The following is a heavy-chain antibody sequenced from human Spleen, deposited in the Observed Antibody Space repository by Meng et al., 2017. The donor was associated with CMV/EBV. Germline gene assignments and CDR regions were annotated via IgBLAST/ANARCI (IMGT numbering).Heavy chain of an antibody. V-gene: IGHV3-7*01. CDR2: IKQDGSET. CDR3: ASEGIPGIFNY. J-gene: IGHJ4*02. CDR1: GFTFSDYY. Sequence: GGSLRLSCAASGFTFSDYYMSWIRQTPGKGLEWVANIKQDGSETNYVDSVKGRFIISRDNAKNSLYLQMNSLRAEDTAVYYCASEGIPGIFNYWGQGTLVTVSS.